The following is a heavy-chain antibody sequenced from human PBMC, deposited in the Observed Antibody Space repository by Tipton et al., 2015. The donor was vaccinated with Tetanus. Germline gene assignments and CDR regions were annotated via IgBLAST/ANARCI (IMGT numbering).Heavy chain of an antibody. CDR2: IYSSGGA. V-gene: IGHV4-59*01. J-gene: IGHJ4*02. CDR1: GGSMRSYY. Sequence: TLSLTCIVSGGSMRSYYWSWIRQPPGKGLEWIGHIYSSGGARYNPSLKSRTTMSVDRSKSQFSQEVTSVTAADTAVYFCARGPLENEGYFDSWGQGILVTVTA. D-gene: IGHD1-1*01. CDR3: ARGPLENEGYFDS.